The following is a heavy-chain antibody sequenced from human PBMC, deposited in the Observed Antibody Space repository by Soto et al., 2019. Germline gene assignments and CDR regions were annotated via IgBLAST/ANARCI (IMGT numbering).Heavy chain of an antibody. Sequence: EVQLVESGGGLVQPGGSLRLSCAASGFTLSGRSMHWVRQAPGKGLVWVSGIDNAGTDSTYADSVKGRFTSSRDNPKNMLYIQMNILRVEDTAVYYCARGLFGTDVCCKGTTVTVSS. CDR1: GFTLSGRS. CDR2: IDNAGTDS. J-gene: IGHJ6*04. V-gene: IGHV3-74*01. D-gene: IGHD2-15*01. CDR3: ARGLFGTDV.